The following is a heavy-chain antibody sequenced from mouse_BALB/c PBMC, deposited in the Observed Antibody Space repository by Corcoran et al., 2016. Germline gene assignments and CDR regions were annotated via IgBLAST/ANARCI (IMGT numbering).Heavy chain of an antibody. Sequence: EVQLQQSGAELVKPGASVKLSCTASGFNIKDTYMHWVKQRPEQGLEWIGRIDPANGNTKYDPKFQGKATITADTSSNTAYLQLSSLTSEDTAVYYCARGYGRYYYAMDYWGQGTPVTVSS. CDR1: GFNIKDTY. CDR2: IDPANGNT. J-gene: IGHJ4*01. D-gene: IGHD2-14*01. CDR3: ARGYGRYYYAMDY. V-gene: IGHV14-3*02.